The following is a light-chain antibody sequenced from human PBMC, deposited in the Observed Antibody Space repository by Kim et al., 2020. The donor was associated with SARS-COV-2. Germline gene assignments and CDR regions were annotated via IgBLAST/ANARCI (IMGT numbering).Light chain of an antibody. CDR3: QKYNSFMLT. Sequence: AHVVDRVTISCGASRRISSLLAWYQQKPGKAPKLLIYDASSVGSGGPSRFSGSGSGTEFTLTISRLQPDDFATYYCQKYNSFMLTFGGGTKVDIK. J-gene: IGKJ4*01. CDR2: DAS. CDR1: RRISSL. V-gene: IGKV1-5*01.